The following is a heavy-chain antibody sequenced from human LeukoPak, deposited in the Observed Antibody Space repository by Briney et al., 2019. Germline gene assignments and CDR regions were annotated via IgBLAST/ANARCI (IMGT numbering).Heavy chain of an antibody. Sequence: GGSLRLSCAASGFTFSSYGMHWVRQAPGKGLEWVAVIWYDGSNKYYADSVKGRFTISRDNSKNTLYLQMNGLRAEDTAVYYCAREALWFGDLGAFDVWGQGTMVTVSS. CDR1: GFTFSSYG. CDR3: AREALWFGDLGAFDV. J-gene: IGHJ3*01. CDR2: IWYDGSNK. V-gene: IGHV3-33*01. D-gene: IGHD3-10*01.